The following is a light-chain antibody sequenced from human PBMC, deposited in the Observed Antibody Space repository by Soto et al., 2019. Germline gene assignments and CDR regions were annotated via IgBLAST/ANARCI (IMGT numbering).Light chain of an antibody. CDR3: AAWDDSLRGVV. CDR1: SSNIGSNY. J-gene: IGLJ2*01. Sequence: QSVLTQSPSASGTPGQRVTISCSGSSSNIGSNYVYWYPQLPGTAPKLLIYRSNQRPSGVPDRFSGSKSGTSASLAISGLRSEDEANYDCAAWDDSLRGVVFGGGTNLTVL. V-gene: IGLV1-47*01. CDR2: RSN.